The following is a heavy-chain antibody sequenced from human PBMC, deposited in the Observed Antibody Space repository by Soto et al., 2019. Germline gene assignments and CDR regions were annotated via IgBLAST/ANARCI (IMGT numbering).Heavy chain of an antibody. Sequence: EVQVLESGGGLVQPGGSLRLSCAASGFTFSNYGMSWVRQAPGKGLEWVSSISGSGGRTYYADSVKGRFTISRDNSKNTLYLQTDSLRAEDTAFYYCARRAFGSSRSFDIWGQGTMVTVSS. CDR2: ISGSGGRT. D-gene: IGHD6-6*01. V-gene: IGHV3-23*01. CDR3: ARRAFGSSRSFDI. CDR1: GFTFSNYG. J-gene: IGHJ3*02.